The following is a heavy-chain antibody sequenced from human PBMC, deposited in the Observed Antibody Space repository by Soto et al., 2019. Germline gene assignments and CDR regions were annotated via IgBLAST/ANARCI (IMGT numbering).Heavy chain of an antibody. CDR1: GYTFTNFA. CDR3: ARIAADGYNLVY. D-gene: IGHD5-12*01. J-gene: IGHJ4*02. Sequence: QVQLEQSGAEVKKPGASVKVSCRASGYTFTNFAISWVRQIPGQGLEWMGWISAYNGKTSYAQKLQDRVTMTTDTPPSTAYLELRSLRSADTAVYYCARIAADGYNLVYWGQGTLVTVSS. CDR2: ISAYNGKT. V-gene: IGHV1-18*01.